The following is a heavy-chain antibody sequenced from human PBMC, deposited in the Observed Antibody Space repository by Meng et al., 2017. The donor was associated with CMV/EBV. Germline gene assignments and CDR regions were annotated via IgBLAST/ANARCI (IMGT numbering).Heavy chain of an antibody. CDR1: GYTFTNYD. CDR3: ARGVIVGATVWFDP. CDR2: MNPNSGNT. D-gene: IGHD1-26*01. V-gene: IGHV1-8*01. J-gene: IGHJ5*02. Sequence: AVGYTFTNYDIKWVRKATGQGLEWMGWMNPNSGNTGYAQKFQGRVTMTRNTSISTAYMELSSLRSEDTAVYYCARGVIVGATVWFDPWGQGTLVTVSS.